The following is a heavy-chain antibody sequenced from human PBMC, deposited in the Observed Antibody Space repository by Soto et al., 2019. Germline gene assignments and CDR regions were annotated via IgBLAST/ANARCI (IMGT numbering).Heavy chain of an antibody. CDR1: GYTFTSYY. V-gene: IGHV1-18*01. J-gene: IGHJ4*02. CDR2: ISAYNGNT. CDR3: ARDAPPEDY. Sequence: QVQLVQSGXEXKKXGXSVKXSCKASGYTFTSYYISWVRXAPGQGLEWMGWISAYNGNTNYAQKLQGRVTMTTDTSTSTAYMELRSLRSDDTAVYYCARDAPPEDYWGQGTLVTVSS.